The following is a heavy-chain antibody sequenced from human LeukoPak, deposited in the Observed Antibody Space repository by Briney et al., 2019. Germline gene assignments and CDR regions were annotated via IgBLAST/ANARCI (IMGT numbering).Heavy chain of an antibody. V-gene: IGHV4-59*11. CDR3: ARNGFDYYDSSGYYNYYFDY. D-gene: IGHD3-22*01. CDR1: GASISSHY. Sequence: SETLSLTCSVSGASISSHYWSWIRQPPGKGLEWIGYIYYSGSTNYNPSLKSRVTISVDTSKNQFSLKLSSVTAADTAVYYCARNGFDYYDSSGYYNYYFDYWGQGTLVTVSS. CDR2: IYYSGST. J-gene: IGHJ4*02.